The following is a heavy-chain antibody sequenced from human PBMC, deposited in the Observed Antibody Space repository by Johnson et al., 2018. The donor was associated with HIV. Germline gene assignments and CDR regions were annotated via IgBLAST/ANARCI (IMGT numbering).Heavy chain of an antibody. Sequence: EVQLVESGRGVVRPGGSLRLSCAASGFTFDDHGMSWVRQAPGKGLEWVSGINWNGGSTGYADSVKGRFTISRDNAKNSLYLQMNSLRAEDTALYYCARADTAMVRGAFDIWGQGTMVTVSS. CDR3: ARADTAMVRGAFDI. D-gene: IGHD5-18*01. V-gene: IGHV3-20*04. J-gene: IGHJ3*02. CDR2: INWNGGST. CDR1: GFTFDDHG.